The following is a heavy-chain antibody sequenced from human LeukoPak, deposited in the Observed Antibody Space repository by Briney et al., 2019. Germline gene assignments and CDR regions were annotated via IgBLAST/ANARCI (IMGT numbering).Heavy chain of an antibody. CDR1: GDSISTYC. J-gene: IGHJ6*02. CDR2: MYYSGST. D-gene: IGHD5-18*01. CDR3: ARLPQGGSSYGPLDV. V-gene: IGHV4-59*08. Sequence: SETLSLTCTVSGDSISTYCWSWIRQPPGKGLEWIGYMYYSGSTNYNPSLKSRLTISVDTSKNQFSLKLSSVTAADTAVYYCARLPQGGSSYGPLDVWGQGTTVTVSS.